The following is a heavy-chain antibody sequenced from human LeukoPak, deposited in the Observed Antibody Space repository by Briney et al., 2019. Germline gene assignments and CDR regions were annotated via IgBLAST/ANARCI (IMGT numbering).Heavy chain of an antibody. D-gene: IGHD3-22*01. CDR2: IDPSGGST. CDR1: GYTFTAYY. J-gene: IGHJ5*02. V-gene: IGHV1-46*01. CDR3: ARGDGDSDSNGVLMGWFDP. Sequence: ASVKVSCKASGYTFTAYYMHWVQQAPGQGLEWMGVIDPSGGSTSYAQRFQDRVTMTSDTSTSTVYMELSSLRSEDTAVYYCARGDGDSDSNGVLMGWFDPWGQGTPVTVSS.